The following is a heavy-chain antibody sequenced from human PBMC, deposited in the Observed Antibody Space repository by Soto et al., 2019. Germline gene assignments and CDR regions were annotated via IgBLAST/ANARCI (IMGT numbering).Heavy chain of an antibody. J-gene: IGHJ4*02. CDR1: GFTCSSYS. D-gene: IGHD3-16*02. Sequence: GGFLRLSCAASGFTCSSYSMNWVRQAPGKGLEWVSYISSSSSTIYYADSVKGRFTISRDNAKNSLYLQMNSLRAEDTAVYYCARDGIMITFGGVIDTFDYWGQGTLVTVSS. V-gene: IGHV3-48*01. CDR2: ISSSSSTI. CDR3: ARDGIMITFGGVIDTFDY.